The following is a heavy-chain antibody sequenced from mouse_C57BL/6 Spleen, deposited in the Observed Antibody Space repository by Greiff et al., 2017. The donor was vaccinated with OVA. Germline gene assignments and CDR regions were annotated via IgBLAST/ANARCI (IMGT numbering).Heavy chain of an antibody. CDR2: SWSGGST. D-gene: IGHD3-3*01. J-gene: IGHJ2*01. Sequence: QVQLQQSGPGLVQPSQSLSITCTVSGFSLTSYGVHWVRQSPGKGLEWLGVSWSGGSTDYNAAFISRLSISKDNSTSQVFFKVDGLEADNTAIYYCARSSRTGTGFDDWGKSTTLTVSS. CDR1: GFSLTSYG. V-gene: IGHV2-2*01. CDR3: ARSSRTGTGFDD.